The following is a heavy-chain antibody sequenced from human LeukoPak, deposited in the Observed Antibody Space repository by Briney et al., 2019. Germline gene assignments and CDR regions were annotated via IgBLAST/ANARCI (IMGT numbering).Heavy chain of an antibody. CDR1: GYTFTGYY. Sequence: ASAKVSCKASGYTFTGYYMHWVRQAPGQGLEWMGWINPNSGGTNYAQKFQGRVTMTRDTSITTAYMELTSLRSDDTAVYYCARDLFYSVSGTYYNVGRVFNYWGQGTLVTVSS. CDR2: INPNSGGT. J-gene: IGHJ4*02. V-gene: IGHV1-2*02. CDR3: ARDLFYSVSGTYYNVGRVFNY. D-gene: IGHD3-10*01.